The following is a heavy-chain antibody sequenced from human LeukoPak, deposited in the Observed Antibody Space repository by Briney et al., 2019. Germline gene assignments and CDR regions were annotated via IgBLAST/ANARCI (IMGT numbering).Heavy chain of an antibody. CDR2: ISGSGGTT. D-gene: IGHD3-22*01. CDR1: GFTFSTYV. CDR3: AKDRGRYYDSSGYYWGFYFDS. Sequence: GGSLRLSCAASGFTFSTYVVNWVRQAPGKGLEWVPTISGSGGTTYYADSVKGRFTISRDNSKNTLYLQMISLRAEDTAVYYCAKDRGRYYDSSGYYWGFYFDSWGQGILVTVST. V-gene: IGHV3-23*01. J-gene: IGHJ4*02.